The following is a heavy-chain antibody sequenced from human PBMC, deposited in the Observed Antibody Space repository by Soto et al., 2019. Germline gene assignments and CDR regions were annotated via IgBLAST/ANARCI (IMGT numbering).Heavy chain of an antibody. J-gene: IGHJ6*02. CDR1: GYTFTDYY. CDR3: ARDLVPAAISFYGMDV. D-gene: IGHD2-2*01. CDR2: INPNSGAT. V-gene: IGHV1-2*02. Sequence: ASVKVSCKASGYTFTDYYIHWVRQAPGQGLEWMGWINPNSGATNYAQKFQGRVTMTRDTSISTAYMELSRLRSDDTAVYYCARDLVPAAISFYGMDVWGQGTTVTVSS.